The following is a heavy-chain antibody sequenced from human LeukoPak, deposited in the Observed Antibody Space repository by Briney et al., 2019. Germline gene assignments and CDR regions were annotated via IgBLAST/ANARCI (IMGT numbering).Heavy chain of an antibody. Sequence: ASVKVSYKASGYTFTSYGISWVRQAPGQGLEWMGWISAYNGNTNYAQKLQGRVTMTTDTSTSTAYMELRSLRSDDTAVYYCARLQLELNWFDPWGQGTLVTVSS. J-gene: IGHJ5*02. CDR3: ARLQLELNWFDP. CDR2: ISAYNGNT. V-gene: IGHV1-18*01. D-gene: IGHD1-1*01. CDR1: GYTFTSYG.